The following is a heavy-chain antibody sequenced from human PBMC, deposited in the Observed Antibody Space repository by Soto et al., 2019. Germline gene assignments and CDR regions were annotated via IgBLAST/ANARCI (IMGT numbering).Heavy chain of an antibody. D-gene: IGHD5-18*01. V-gene: IGHV1-69*01. CDR1: GGTFSSYA. CDR3: ARGQDADTAMVMRNGEYYFDY. J-gene: IGHJ4*02. Sequence: QVQLVQSGAEVKKPGSSVKVSCKASGGTFSSYAISWVRQAPGQGLEWMGGIIPIFGTANYAQKFQGRVTITADESTSTAYMELSSLRSEDTAVYYCARGQDADTAMVMRNGEYYFDYWGQGTLVTVSS. CDR2: IIPIFGTA.